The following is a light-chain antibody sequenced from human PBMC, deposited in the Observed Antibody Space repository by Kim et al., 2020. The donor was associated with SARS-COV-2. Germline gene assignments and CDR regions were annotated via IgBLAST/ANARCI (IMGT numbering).Light chain of an antibody. J-gene: IGKJ4*01. V-gene: IGKV3-15*01. CDR1: HSVSSR. CDR3: QQYDKWPLT. Sequence: LSPGERATLSCRASHSVSSRFAWYQQKPGQAPRLLIYDSSTRATGIPARISGSGSGTGFTLTISSLQSEDSAIYYCQQYDKWPLTFGGGTKVDIK. CDR2: DSS.